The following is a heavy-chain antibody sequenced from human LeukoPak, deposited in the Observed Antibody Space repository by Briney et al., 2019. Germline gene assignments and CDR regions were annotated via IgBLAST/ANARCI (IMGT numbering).Heavy chain of an antibody. V-gene: IGHV4-39*01. CDR2: IYYSGSN. Sequence: PSETLSLTCTVSGGSISSSSYYWGWIPQPPGKGLVWIGSIYYSGSNYYNPSLKSRVTISVDTSKTQFSLKLRSVTAADTAVYYCARHLYDSSGYYYDYYYYYSMDVWGQGTTVTVSS. J-gene: IGHJ6*02. CDR1: GGSISSSSYY. D-gene: IGHD3-22*01. CDR3: ARHLYDSSGYYYDYYYYYSMDV.